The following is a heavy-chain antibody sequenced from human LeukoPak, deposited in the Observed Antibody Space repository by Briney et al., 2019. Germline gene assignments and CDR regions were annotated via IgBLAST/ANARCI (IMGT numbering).Heavy chain of an antibody. CDR1: GFTFDDYA. V-gene: IGHV3-20*04. CDR3: ARGADNYGYMFDY. Sequence: GGSLRLSCAASGFTFDDYAMHWVRQAPGKGLGWVSGISDDGYSTYYADSVKGRFTISRDNAKNSLYLQMNSLRAEDTAVYYCARGADNYGYMFDYWGQGTLVTVSS. D-gene: IGHD5-18*01. J-gene: IGHJ4*02. CDR2: ISDDGYST.